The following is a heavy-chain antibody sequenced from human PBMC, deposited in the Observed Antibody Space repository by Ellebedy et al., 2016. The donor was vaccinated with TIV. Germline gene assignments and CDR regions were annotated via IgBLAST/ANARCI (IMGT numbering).Heavy chain of an antibody. J-gene: IGHJ4*02. CDR2: INPSGGST. CDR3: ARKGKVAGTSH. V-gene: IGHV1-46*01. Sequence: AASVTVSCKASGYTFTSNYMHWVRQAPGQGLEWMGIINPSGGSTSYAQKFQGRVTMTRDTSTSTVYMELSSLRSEDTAVYYCARKGKVAGTSHWGQGTLVTVSS. D-gene: IGHD6-19*01. CDR1: GYTFTSNY.